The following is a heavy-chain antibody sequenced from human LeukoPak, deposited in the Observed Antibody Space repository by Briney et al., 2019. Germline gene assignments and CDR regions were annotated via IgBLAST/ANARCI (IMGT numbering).Heavy chain of an antibody. D-gene: IGHD5-12*01. J-gene: IGHJ3*02. V-gene: IGHV1-2*02. Sequence: GASVKVSCKASGYTFTGYYMHWVRQAPGQGLEWMGWINPNSGGTNYAQKFQGRVTMTRDTSISTAYMELSRLRSDDTAVYYCARGAEGYAVPMDAFDIWGQGTMVTVSS. CDR3: ARGAEGYAVPMDAFDI. CDR2: INPNSGGT. CDR1: GYTFTGYY.